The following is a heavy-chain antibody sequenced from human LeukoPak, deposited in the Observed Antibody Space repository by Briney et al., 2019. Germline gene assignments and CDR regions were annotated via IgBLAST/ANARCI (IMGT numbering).Heavy chain of an antibody. J-gene: IGHJ4*02. D-gene: IGHD1-26*01. CDR1: GCRFSSDW. Sequence: GGSLRLSCAASGCRFSSDWMHWVRQVPGEGLVWVSRINSDGTSTAYADSVKGRFTISRDNAKNTLYLQMNSLRVEDTAVYYCGRALGSPLDYWGQGTLVTVSA. V-gene: IGHV3-74*01. CDR2: INSDGTST. CDR3: GRALGSPLDY.